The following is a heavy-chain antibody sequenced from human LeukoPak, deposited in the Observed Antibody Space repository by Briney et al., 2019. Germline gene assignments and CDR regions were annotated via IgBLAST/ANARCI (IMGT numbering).Heavy chain of an antibody. J-gene: IGHJ4*02. CDR2: IRYDGSNK. D-gene: IGHD3-22*01. V-gene: IGHV3-30*02. CDR3: AKDPTHYRVWDYYETIGLSY. Sequence: PGGSLRLSCAASGFTFSSYSMNWVRQAPGKGLEWVTFIRYDGSNKYCADSVKGRFTISRDNSKNTLNLHMNSLRAEDTAVYYCAKDPTHYRVWDYYETIGLSYWGQGTLVTVSS. CDR1: GFTFSSYS.